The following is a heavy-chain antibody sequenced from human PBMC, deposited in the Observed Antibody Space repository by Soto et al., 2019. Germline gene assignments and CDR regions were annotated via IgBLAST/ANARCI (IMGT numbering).Heavy chain of an antibody. CDR2: ISYDGSNK. V-gene: IGHV3-30*03. CDR1: GFAFSSYG. D-gene: IGHD1-26*01. J-gene: IGHJ4*01. Sequence: GGSLRLSCAASGFAFSSYGMHWVRQAPGKGLEWVAVISYDGSNKYYADSGKGRFTISRDNSKNTLYLQMNSLRAEDTAVYYCASYRTWELLPCEYWGHGTLVNVSS. CDR3: ASYRTWELLPCEY.